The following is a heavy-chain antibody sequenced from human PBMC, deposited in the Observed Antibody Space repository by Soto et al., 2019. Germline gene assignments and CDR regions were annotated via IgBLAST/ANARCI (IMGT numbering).Heavy chain of an antibody. V-gene: IGHV3-21*01. CDR1: GFTFSSYS. D-gene: IGHD6-13*01. CDR2: ISSSSSYI. CDR3: ARDLSIAAAGTGY. J-gene: IGHJ4*02. Sequence: EVQLVESGGGLVKPGGSLRLSCAASGFTFSSYSMNWVRQAPGKGLEWVSSISSSSSYIYYADSVEGRFTISRDNAKNSLYLQMNSLRAEDTAVYYCARDLSIAAAGTGYWGQGTLVTVSS.